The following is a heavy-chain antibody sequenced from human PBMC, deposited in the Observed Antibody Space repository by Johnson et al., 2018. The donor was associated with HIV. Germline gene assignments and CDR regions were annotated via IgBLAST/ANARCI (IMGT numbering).Heavy chain of an antibody. CDR2: INWNGGST. J-gene: IGHJ3*02. CDR1: GFTVSSNY. CDR3: TTDEYSGYGGAFDI. D-gene: IGHD5-12*01. V-gene: IGHV3-20*04. Sequence: VQLVVSGGGLIQPGGSLRLSCAASGFTVSSNYMSWVRQAPGKGLEWVSGINWNGGSTGYADSVKGRFTISRDNAKNSLYLQMNSLKTEDTAVYYCTTDEYSGYGGAFDIWGQGTMVTVSS.